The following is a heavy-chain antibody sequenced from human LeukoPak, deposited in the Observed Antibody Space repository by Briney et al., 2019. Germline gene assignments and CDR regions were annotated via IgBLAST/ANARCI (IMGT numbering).Heavy chain of an antibody. Sequence: GGSLRLSCAASGFTFSDYYMSWIRQAPGKGLEWVSYISTSTTYTKYADSVRGRFTISRDNAENSLYLQMNSLRAEDTAVYYCARPTLTAYYTFDYWGQGTLVTVSS. CDR2: ISTSTTYT. V-gene: IGHV3-11*03. CDR1: GFTFSDYY. D-gene: IGHD3-9*01. J-gene: IGHJ4*02. CDR3: ARPTLTAYYTFDY.